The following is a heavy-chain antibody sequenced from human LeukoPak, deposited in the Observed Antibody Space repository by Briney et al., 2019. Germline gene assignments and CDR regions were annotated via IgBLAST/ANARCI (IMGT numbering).Heavy chain of an antibody. V-gene: IGHV4-31*03. J-gene: IGHJ5*02. Sequence: PSEILSLTCTVSGGSISSSSYYWGWIRQHPGKGLEWIGYIYYSGSTYYNPSLKSRVTISVDTSKNQFSLKLSSVTAADTAVYYCARGVVPAASDWFDPWGQGTLVTVSS. CDR3: ARGVVPAASDWFDP. CDR2: IYYSGST. CDR1: GGSISSSSYY. D-gene: IGHD2-2*01.